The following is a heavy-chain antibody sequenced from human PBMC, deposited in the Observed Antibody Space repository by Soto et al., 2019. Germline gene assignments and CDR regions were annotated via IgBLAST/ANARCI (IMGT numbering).Heavy chain of an antibody. CDR2: IYHSGST. V-gene: IGHV4-30-2*01. CDR1: GGSISSGGYS. CDR3: ARVNYGGEYYYYSRDV. D-gene: IGHD4-17*01. J-gene: IGHJ6*02. Sequence: QLQLQESGSGLVKPSQTLSLTCAVSGGSISSGGYSWSWIRQPPGKGLEWLGYIYHSGSTYYNPSRKTRVTPSVDRSKNQFSLKLSSVTAADTAVYYCARVNYGGEYYYYSRDVWGQGTTGTVSS.